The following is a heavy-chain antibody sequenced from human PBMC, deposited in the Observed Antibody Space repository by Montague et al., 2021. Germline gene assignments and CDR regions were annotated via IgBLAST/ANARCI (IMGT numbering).Heavy chain of an antibody. CDR3: ARRMGFVVVTEHDAFDX. CDR1: GGSISSTSYY. V-gene: IGHV4-39*01. CDR2: IYYSGST. J-gene: IGHJ3*02. Sequence: SETLSLTCTVSGGSISSTSYYWGWIRQPPGTGLEWIGSIYYSGSTYYNLSLKSRVTISADTSKNQFSLRLRSVTAADTAVYYCARRMGFVVVTEHDAFDXWGQGTMVTVSS. D-gene: IGHD2-21*02.